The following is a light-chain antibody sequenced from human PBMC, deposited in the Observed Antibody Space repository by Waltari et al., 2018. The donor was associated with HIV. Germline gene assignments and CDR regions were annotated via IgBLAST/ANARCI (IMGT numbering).Light chain of an antibody. CDR1: SGDIGGYNY. Sequence: QSALTQPASVSGSPGQSITISCTVTSGDIGGYNYVSWYQKHPDKAPKVLVYDVSSRPSGVSARLYGSRCGNTASLPISVLQAEDEAEDYCSSYASGSSIWVFGGGTKLTVL. V-gene: IGLV2-14*03. CDR2: DVS. CDR3: SSYASGSSIWV. J-gene: IGLJ3*02.